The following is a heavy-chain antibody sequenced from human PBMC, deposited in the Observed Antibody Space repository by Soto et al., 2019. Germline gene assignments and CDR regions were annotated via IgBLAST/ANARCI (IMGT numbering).Heavy chain of an antibody. CDR3: AKGTGRGSYPFDY. Sequence: PGGSLRLSFAASGFTFSSYAMSWVRQAPGKGLEWVSAISGSGGSTYYADSVKGRFTISRDNSKNTLYLQMNSLRAEDTAVYYCAKGTGRGSYPFDYWGQGTLVTVSS. V-gene: IGHV3-23*01. CDR2: ISGSGGST. D-gene: IGHD1-26*01. J-gene: IGHJ4*02. CDR1: GFTFSSYA.